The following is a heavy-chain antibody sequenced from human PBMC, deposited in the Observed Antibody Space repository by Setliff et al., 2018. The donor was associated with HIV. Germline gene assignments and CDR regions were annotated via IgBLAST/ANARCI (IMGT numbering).Heavy chain of an antibody. CDR1: GYTFTSYY. CDR2: ITLYNGNT. CDR3: VPLLLAVAGTRFSGFFDY. D-gene: IGHD6-19*01. J-gene: IGHJ4*02. Sequence: ASVKVSCKASGYTFTSYYMHWLQQAPGQGLERMRWITLYNGNTNYAKKFQSRVTITRDMSLRTAYIELSSLRSEDSAVYYWVPLLLAVAGTRFSGFFDYWGQGTLVTVSS. V-gene: IGHV1-2*02.